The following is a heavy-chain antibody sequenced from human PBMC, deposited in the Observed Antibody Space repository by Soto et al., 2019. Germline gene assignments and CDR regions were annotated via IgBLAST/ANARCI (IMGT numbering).Heavy chain of an antibody. D-gene: IGHD3-9*01. J-gene: IGHJ4*02. CDR1: GFTFSSYG. Sequence: GGSLRLSCAASGFTFSSYGMHWVRQAPGKGLEWVAVIWYDGSNKYYADSVKGRFTISRDNSKNTLYLQMNSLRAEDTAVYYCARGDILTGYHYFDYWGQGTLVTVSS. CDR3: ARGDILTGYHYFDY. V-gene: IGHV3-33*01. CDR2: IWYDGSNK.